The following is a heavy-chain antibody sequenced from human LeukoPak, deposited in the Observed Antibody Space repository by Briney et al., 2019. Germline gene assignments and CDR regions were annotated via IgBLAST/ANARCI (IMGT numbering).Heavy chain of an antibody. CDR1: GGTFSSYA. D-gene: IGHD3-9*01. V-gene: IGHV1-69*05. CDR2: IIPIFGTA. Sequence: GASVKVSCKASGGTFSSYAISWVRQAPGQGLEWMGGIIPIFGTANYAQKFQGRVTITTDESTSTAYMELSSLRSEDTAVYYCMRDPHLYYMLTGSTSGGFDYCGHRTLVTVSS. J-gene: IGHJ4*03. CDR3: MRDPHLYYMLTGSTSGGFDY.